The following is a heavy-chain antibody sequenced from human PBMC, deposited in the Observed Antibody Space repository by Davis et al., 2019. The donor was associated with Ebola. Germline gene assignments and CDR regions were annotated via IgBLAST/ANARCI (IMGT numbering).Heavy chain of an antibody. V-gene: IGHV3-49*03. D-gene: IGHD2-21*01. CDR1: GFSFGDFG. CDR3: SRDIWDY. CDR2: IRSNLYGGTT. Sequence: PGGSLRLSCTGSGFSFGDFGISWYRQAPGKGLEWVGFIRSNLYGGTTEYAASVKGRFTISRDEPKSIAYLQMNSLKAEDTAMYYCSRDIWDYWGQGTLVTVSS. J-gene: IGHJ4*02.